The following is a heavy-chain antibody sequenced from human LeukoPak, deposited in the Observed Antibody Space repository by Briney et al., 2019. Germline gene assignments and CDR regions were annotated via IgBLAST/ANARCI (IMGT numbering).Heavy chain of an antibody. J-gene: IGHJ5*02. D-gene: IGHD2-2*01. CDR3: AKGVPGYCSSSSCLAYWFDP. V-gene: IGHV3-23*01. Sequence: GGSLRLSCAASGFTFSSYAMSWVRQAPGKGLEWVSAISGSGGSTYYADSVKGRFTISRDNSRNTLYMQMSSLRADDTAVYYCAKGVPGYCSSSSCLAYWFDPWGQGTLVTVSS. CDR2: ISGSGGST. CDR1: GFTFSSYA.